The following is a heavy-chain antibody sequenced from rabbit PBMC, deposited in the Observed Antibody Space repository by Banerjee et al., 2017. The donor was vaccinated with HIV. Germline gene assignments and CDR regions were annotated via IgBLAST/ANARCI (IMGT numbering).Heavy chain of an antibody. CDR3: ARGYAGYAGDGYATYFNL. Sequence: QPLEESGGDLVQPGASLTLTCTASGFSFSNKYVMCWVRQAPGKGLEWIGCINSSSRNVVYASWATGRFTISKTSSTTVTLQMTSLTAADTATYFCARGYAGYAGDGYATYFNLWGQGTLVTVS. D-gene: IGHD6-1*01. V-gene: IGHV1S40*01. CDR1: GFSFSNKYV. J-gene: IGHJ4*01. CDR2: INSSSRNV.